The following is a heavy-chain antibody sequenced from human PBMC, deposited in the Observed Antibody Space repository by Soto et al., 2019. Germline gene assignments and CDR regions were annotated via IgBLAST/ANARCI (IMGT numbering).Heavy chain of an antibody. Sequence: LRLSCAASGFTFSSYAMSWVRQAPGKGLEWVSAISGSGGSTYYADSVKGRFTISRDNSKNTLYLQMNSLRAEDTAVYYCAKDGSYYDFWSGYYRGARWFDPWGQGTLVTVSS. J-gene: IGHJ5*02. CDR1: GFTFSSYA. CDR3: AKDGSYYDFWSGYYRGARWFDP. V-gene: IGHV3-23*01. CDR2: ISGSGGST. D-gene: IGHD3-3*01.